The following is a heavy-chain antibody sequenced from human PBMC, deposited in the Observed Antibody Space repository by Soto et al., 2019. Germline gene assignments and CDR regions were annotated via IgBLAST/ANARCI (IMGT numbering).Heavy chain of an antibody. CDR2: INHSGST. CDR1: GGSFSSYY. CDR3: ARDFPTNYYGSGSYYNGFWFDP. D-gene: IGHD3-10*01. Sequence: SETLSPTCAVYGGSFSSYYWRWIRHPPGKGLEWIGEINHSGSTNYNPSLKSRVTISVDTSKKQFSLKLSSVTAADTAVYYCARDFPTNYYGSGSYYNGFWFDPWGQGTLVTVSS. V-gene: IGHV4-34*01. J-gene: IGHJ5*02.